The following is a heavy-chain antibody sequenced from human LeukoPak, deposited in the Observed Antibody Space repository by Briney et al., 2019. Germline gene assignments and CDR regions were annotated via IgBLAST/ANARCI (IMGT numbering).Heavy chain of an antibody. CDR1: GGSISSYY. J-gene: IGHJ3*02. CDR2: IYCSGST. CDR3: ARAEEGYDILTGYYRNDPDAFDI. V-gene: IGHV4-59*01. D-gene: IGHD3-9*01. Sequence: PSETLSLTCTVSGGSISSYYWSWIRQPPGKGLEWIGYIYCSGSTNYNPSLKSRGTISVDTSKNQFSLKLSSVTAADTAVYYCARAEEGYDILTGYYRNDPDAFDIWGQGTMVTVSS.